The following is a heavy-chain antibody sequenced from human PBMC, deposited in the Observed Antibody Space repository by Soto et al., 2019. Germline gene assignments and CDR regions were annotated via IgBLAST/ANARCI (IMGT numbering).Heavy chain of an antibody. CDR1: GGTFSSYA. D-gene: IGHD6-13*01. Sequence: ASVKVSCKASGGTFSSYAISWVRQAPGQGLEWMGGIIPIFGTANYAQKFQGRVTITADESTSTAYMELSSLKASDTAMYYCARLGSAAAGRPYYYGMDVRGQGTTVTVSS. J-gene: IGHJ6*02. CDR2: IIPIFGTA. V-gene: IGHV1-69*13. CDR3: ARLGSAAAGRPYYYGMDV.